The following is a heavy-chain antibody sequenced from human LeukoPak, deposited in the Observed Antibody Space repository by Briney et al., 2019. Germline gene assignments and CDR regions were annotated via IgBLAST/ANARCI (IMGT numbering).Heavy chain of an antibody. D-gene: IGHD3-10*01. CDR1: GFTFSSYW. CDR2: IKQDGSEK. V-gene: IGHV3-7*01. J-gene: IGHJ5*02. Sequence: GGSLRLSCAASGFTFSSYWMSWVRQAPGKGLEWVANIKQDGSEKYYVDSVKGRFTISRDNAKNSLYLQMNSLRAEDAAVYYCARPLKYYYGSETYFWFDPWGQGTLVTVSS. CDR3: ARPLKYYYGSETYFWFDP.